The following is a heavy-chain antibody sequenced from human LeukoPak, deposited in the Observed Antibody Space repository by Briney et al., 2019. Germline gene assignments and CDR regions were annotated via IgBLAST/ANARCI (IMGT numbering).Heavy chain of an antibody. J-gene: IGHJ5*02. V-gene: IGHV1-18*01. CDR2: ISAYNGNT. Sequence: GASVNVSFRASGYTFTSYGISWVRQAPGQGLEWMGWISAYNGNTNYAQKLQGRVTMTTDTSTSTAYMELRSLRSDDTAVYYCARAVTTIAPNWFDPWGQGTLVTVSS. D-gene: IGHD4-11*01. CDR3: ARAVTTIAPNWFDP. CDR1: GYTFTSYG.